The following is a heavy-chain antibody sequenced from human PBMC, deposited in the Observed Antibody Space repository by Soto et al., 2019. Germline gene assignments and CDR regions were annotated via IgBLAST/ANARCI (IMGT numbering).Heavy chain of an antibody. CDR3: ARDRLDIVVVVAATGSWFDP. V-gene: IGHV1-69*04. J-gene: IGHJ5*02. CDR2: IIPILGIA. D-gene: IGHD2-15*01. CDR1: GGTFSSYT. Sequence: ASVKVSCKASGGTFSSYTISWVRQAPGQGLEWMGRIIPILGIANYAQKFQGRVTITADKSTSTAYMELSSLRSEDTAVYYCARDRLDIVVVVAATGSWFDPWGQGTLVTVSS.